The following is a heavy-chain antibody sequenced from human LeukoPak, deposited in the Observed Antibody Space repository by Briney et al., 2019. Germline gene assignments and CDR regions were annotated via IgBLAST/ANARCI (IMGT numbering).Heavy chain of an antibody. CDR3: ARVTRLLGATIDY. CDR1: GYTFTGYY. Sequence: ASVKVSCKASGYTFTGYYMHWVRQAPGQRPEWMGRINPNSGGTNYAQKFQGRVTMTRDTSISTAYMELSRLRSDDTAAYYCARVTRLLGATIDYWGQGTLVTVSS. CDR2: INPNSGGT. V-gene: IGHV1-2*06. J-gene: IGHJ4*02. D-gene: IGHD1-26*01.